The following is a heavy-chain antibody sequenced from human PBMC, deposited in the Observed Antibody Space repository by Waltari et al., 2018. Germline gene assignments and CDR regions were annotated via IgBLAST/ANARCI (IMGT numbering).Heavy chain of an antibody. Sequence: QVQLVQSGAEVKEPGASVKVSCQSHAYVFTSYVIHWVGQAPEQRLDWLGWINAGNGDTKYSQEFQGRVTITRDTSANTAYMELSSLRSEDRAIYYCARGNTDLDYWGQGTLVTVSS. CDR3: ARGNTDLDY. V-gene: IGHV1-3*03. D-gene: IGHD5-18*01. CDR1: AYVFTSYV. J-gene: IGHJ4*02. CDR2: INAGNGDT.